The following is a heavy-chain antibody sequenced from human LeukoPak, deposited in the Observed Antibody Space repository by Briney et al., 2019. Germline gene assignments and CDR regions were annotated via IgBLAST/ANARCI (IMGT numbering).Heavy chain of an antibody. Sequence: GGSLRLSCAASGFTFDDYAMHWVRQAPGKGLEWVSLISGDGGSTYYADSVKGRFTISRDNSKNSLYLQMNSLRTEDTALYYCAKGGFWCGYYTREEYYYYYYMDVWGKGTTVTVSS. CDR1: GFTFDDYA. D-gene: IGHD3-3*01. CDR3: AKGGFWCGYYTREEYYYYYYMDV. J-gene: IGHJ6*03. V-gene: IGHV3-43*02. CDR2: ISGDGGST.